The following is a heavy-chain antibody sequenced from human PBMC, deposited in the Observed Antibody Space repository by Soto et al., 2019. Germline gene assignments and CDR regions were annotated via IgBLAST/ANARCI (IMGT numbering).Heavy chain of an antibody. D-gene: IGHD3-3*01. CDR3: ARGGCLERSDF. J-gene: IGHJ3*01. Sequence: QIQLVQSGGEVKKPGASVTVSCKVSGYAFTSHLLTWVRQAPGQGLEWVGWISANSGNKKYRQSLQGRVTMTTESSTSTAYLELRDLRLDDTAVSYCARGGCLERSDFWGQGTMVTVSS. V-gene: IGHV1-18*04. CDR1: GYAFTSHL. CDR2: ISANSGNK.